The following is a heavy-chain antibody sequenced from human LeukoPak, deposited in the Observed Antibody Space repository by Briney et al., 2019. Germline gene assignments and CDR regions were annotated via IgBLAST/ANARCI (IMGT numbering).Heavy chain of an antibody. J-gene: IGHJ4*02. Sequence: PGGSLRLSCAASGFTFDDYAMYWVRQAPGKGLEWVSGISWNSGFIGYADSVKGRFTISRDNAKNSLYLQMNSLRPEDTALYYCAKAEDYGGNSGFDYWGQGTLVTVSS. CDR1: GFTFDDYA. CDR2: ISWNSGFI. CDR3: AKAEDYGGNSGFDY. V-gene: IGHV3-9*01. D-gene: IGHD4-23*01.